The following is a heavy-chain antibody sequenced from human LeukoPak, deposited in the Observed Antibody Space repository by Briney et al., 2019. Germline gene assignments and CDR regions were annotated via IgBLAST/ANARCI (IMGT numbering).Heavy chain of an antibody. V-gene: IGHV4-4*02. D-gene: IGHD4-23*01. CDR2: IYHNGAT. CDR3: ARNGGNSDYDY. CDR1: GGSISSSSSIC. Sequence: SETLSLTCAVPGGSISSSSSICWTWVRQPPGEGLEWIGEIYHNGATNYNPSLKSRVTMLLDKSKNQFFLKLNSVTAADTAVYYCARNGGNSDYDYWGQGTLVTVSA. J-gene: IGHJ4*02.